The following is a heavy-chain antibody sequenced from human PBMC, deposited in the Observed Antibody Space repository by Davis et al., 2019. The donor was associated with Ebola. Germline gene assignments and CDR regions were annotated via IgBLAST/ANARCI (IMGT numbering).Heavy chain of an antibody. CDR3: ARGWLRTGLDY. CDR2: TYYSSKWYK. J-gene: IGHJ4*02. Sequence: HSQTLSLTRDISGDSVSSNSGAWNWIRQSPSRGLEWLGRTYYSSKWYKDYAESVKSRMTINTDTSKNHLSLQLNSVTPEDTAVYYCARGWLRTGLDYWGQGTLVTVSS. CDR1: GDSVSSNSGA. V-gene: IGHV6-1*01. D-gene: IGHD5-12*01.